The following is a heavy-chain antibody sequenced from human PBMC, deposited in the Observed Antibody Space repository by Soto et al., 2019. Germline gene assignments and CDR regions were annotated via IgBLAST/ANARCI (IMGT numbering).Heavy chain of an antibody. CDR3: ATELGENPASPFDA. V-gene: IGHV1-69*01. Sequence: QVQLVQSGADVKKPGSSVKVSCQASGVTFSSETLGWVRQAPGQGLEWVGGIIPLFGTASYAQMFQGRVTITAHESTSTVYMELSTLRSDDTAVYFCATELGENPASPFDAWGQGTLVTVSS. D-gene: IGHD3-10*01. CDR2: IIPLFGTA. J-gene: IGHJ4*02. CDR1: GVTFSSET.